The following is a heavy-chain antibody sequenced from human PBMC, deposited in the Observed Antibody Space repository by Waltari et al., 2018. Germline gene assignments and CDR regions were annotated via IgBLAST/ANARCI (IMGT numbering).Heavy chain of an antibody. CDR2: ISGSGGST. CDR3: AKGTHSDIVVVPAATCCGY. Sequence: EVQLLESGGGLVQPGGSLRLSCAASGFTFSSHAMIWVRQAPGKGLEWVSAISGSGGSTYYADSVKGRFTISRDNSKNTLYLQMNSLRAEDTAVYYCAKGTHSDIVVVPAATCCGYWGQGTLVTVSS. D-gene: IGHD2-2*01. V-gene: IGHV3-23*01. J-gene: IGHJ4*02. CDR1: GFTFSSHA.